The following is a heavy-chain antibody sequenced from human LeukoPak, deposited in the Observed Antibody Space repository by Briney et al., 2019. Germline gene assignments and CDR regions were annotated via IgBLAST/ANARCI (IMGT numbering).Heavy chain of an antibody. V-gene: IGHV3-48*04. CDR2: ISSSGSTI. D-gene: IGHD6-13*01. CDR1: GFTFSSYS. CDR3: ARHSSSWPYYYYYYYMDV. J-gene: IGHJ6*03. Sequence: GGSLRLSCAASGFTFSSYSMNWVRQAPGEGLEWVSYISSSGSTIYYADSVKGRFTISRDNAKNSLYLQMNSLRAEDTAVYYCARHSSSWPYYYYYYYMDVWGKGTTVTVSS.